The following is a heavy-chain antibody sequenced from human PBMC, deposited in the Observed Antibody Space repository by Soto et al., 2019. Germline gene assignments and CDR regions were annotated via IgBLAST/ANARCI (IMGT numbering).Heavy chain of an antibody. Sequence: GSLLLSCAASGCTFSNYAMNWVRQAPGKGLEWVSGISGNSGLTYYTDSVKGRFTISRDNSKNTLFLQMNALRDEDTAIYYCEKVGSFYVPRSPFDSWGRGITVTVYS. V-gene: IGHV3-23*01. CDR3: EKVGSFYVPRSPFDS. CDR1: GCTFSNYA. J-gene: IGHJ4*02. CDR2: ISGNSGLT. D-gene: IGHD1-26*01.